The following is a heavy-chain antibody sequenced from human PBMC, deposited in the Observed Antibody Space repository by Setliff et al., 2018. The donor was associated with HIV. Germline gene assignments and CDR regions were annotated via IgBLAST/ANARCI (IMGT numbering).Heavy chain of an antibody. CDR3: ARETMYDSRGYLSHYFDY. CDR1: GFTFSYYG. V-gene: IGHV3-33*01. CDR2: IYNDGSKK. Sequence: GGSLRLSCAASGFTFSYYGMYWVRQAPGKGLEWVALIYNDGSKKYYADSVKGRFTISRDNSKNTLYLQMNSLSAEDTAVYYCARETMYDSRGYLSHYFDYWGQGTPVTVSS. J-gene: IGHJ4*02. D-gene: IGHD3-22*01.